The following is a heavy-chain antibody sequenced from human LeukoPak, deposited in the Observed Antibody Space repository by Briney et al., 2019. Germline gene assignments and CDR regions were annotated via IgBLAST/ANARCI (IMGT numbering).Heavy chain of an antibody. D-gene: IGHD3-16*01. J-gene: IGHJ5*02. V-gene: IGHV4-30-4*07. CDR3: ARVTISITSGGVIDP. Sequence: PSETLSLTCAVSGDSISSRSYSWSWIRQPPGKGLEWIGYIYSSGSTFSNPSLESRVTISVDTSKNQFSLNLSSVTAADMAVYYCARVTISITSGGVIDPWGQGTLVTVSS. CDR2: IYSSGST. CDR1: GDSISSRSYS.